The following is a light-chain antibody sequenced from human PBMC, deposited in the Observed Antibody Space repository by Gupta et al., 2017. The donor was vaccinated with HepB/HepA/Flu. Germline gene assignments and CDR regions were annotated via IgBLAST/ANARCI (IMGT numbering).Light chain of an antibody. CDR3: AWWDDTLSGPV. CDR2: RSS. CDR1: GSNLESNY. Sequence: QSVLTQVPSASGTPGQRVTISCSGRGSNLESNYVYWYQHLTEPAPNLLIYRSSLRPSGVPARFSASKSATSASLAISGLRAEDEGDYYCAWWDDTLSGPVFGGGTKLTVL. J-gene: IGLJ2*01. V-gene: IGLV1-47*01.